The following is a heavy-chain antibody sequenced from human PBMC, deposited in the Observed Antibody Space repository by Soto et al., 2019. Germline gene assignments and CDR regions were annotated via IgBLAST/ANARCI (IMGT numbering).Heavy chain of an antibody. Sequence: QVQLVQSGAEVKKPGASVKVSCKASGYTFTGYYMHWVRQAPGQGLEWMGWINPNSGGTNYAQKFQGRVTMTRDTSISTAYMELSRLRSDDTAVYYCARDFGGSSYGYNWFDPWGQGTLVTVSS. V-gene: IGHV1-2*02. CDR1: GYTFTGYY. J-gene: IGHJ5*02. CDR2: INPNSGGT. D-gene: IGHD5-18*01. CDR3: ARDFGGSSYGYNWFDP.